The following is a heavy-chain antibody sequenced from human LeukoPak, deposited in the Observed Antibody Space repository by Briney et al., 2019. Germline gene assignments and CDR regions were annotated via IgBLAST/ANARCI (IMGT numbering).Heavy chain of an antibody. CDR2: INPNSGGT. V-gene: IGHV1-2*02. J-gene: IGHJ4*02. D-gene: IGHD2-21*01. CDR1: GYSFTGYY. CDR3: AGDPDGGNSDY. Sequence: GASVQVSCKASGYSFTGYYMHWVRQAPGQGLVWMGWINPNSGGTIYAQKFQGRDTMTRDTSTSTVYMELSSLRTEDSAGYYGAGDPDGGNSDYWGQGTLVTVSS.